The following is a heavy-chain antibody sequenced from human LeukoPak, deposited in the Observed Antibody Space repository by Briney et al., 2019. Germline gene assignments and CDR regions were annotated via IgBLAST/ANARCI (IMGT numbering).Heavy chain of an antibody. CDR1: GFTFDDYA. CDR3: AGNTATNDY. Sequence: GRSLRLSCAASGFTFDDYAMHWVRQAPGKGLEWVSGISWNSGSIGYADSVKGRFTISRDNAKNSLYLQMNSLRAEDTALYYCAGNTATNDYWGQGTLVTVSS. CDR2: ISWNSGSI. D-gene: IGHD2-15*01. J-gene: IGHJ4*02. V-gene: IGHV3-9*01.